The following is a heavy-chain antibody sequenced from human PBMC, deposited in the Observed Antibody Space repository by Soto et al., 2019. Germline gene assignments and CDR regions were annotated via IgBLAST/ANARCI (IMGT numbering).Heavy chain of an antibody. CDR3: ARDVGQPADYYYGMDV. CDR1: GYTFTSYG. D-gene: IGHD3-10*01. V-gene: IGHV1-18*01. Sequence: ASVKVSCKASGYTFTSYGISWVRQAPGQGLEWMGWISAYNGNTNYAQKLQGRVTMTTDTSTSTAYMELRSLRSDDTAVYYCARDVGQPADYYYGMDVWGQGTTVTVSS. CDR2: ISAYNGNT. J-gene: IGHJ6*02.